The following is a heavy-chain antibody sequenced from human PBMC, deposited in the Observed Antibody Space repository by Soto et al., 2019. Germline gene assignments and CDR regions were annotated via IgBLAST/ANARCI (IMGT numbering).Heavy chain of an antibody. CDR1: GYTFTSYA. CDR3: ARDRLATYYDILTAPPSYNWFDP. Sequence: ASVKVSCKASGYTFTSYAMHWVRQAPGQRLEWMGWINAGNGNTKYSQKFQGRVTITRDTSASTAYTELSSLRSEDTAVYYCARDRLATYYDILTAPPSYNWFDPWGQGTLVTVSS. J-gene: IGHJ5*02. CDR2: INAGNGNT. V-gene: IGHV1-3*01. D-gene: IGHD3-9*01.